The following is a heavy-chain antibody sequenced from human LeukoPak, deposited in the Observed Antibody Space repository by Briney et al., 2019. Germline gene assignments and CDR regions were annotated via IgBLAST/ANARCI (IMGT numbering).Heavy chain of an antibody. J-gene: IGHJ3*02. D-gene: IGHD6-13*01. CDR1: GFTFSSYW. CDR2: ITSDGSST. V-gene: IGHV3-74*01. CDR3: ARGNSHASDI. Sequence: PGGSLRLSCAASGFTFSSYWMHWVRQPPGKGLLWVSRITSDGSSTSYADSVKGRFTISRDNAKNTLYLQMNSLRAEDRAVYYCARGNSHASDIWGQGTMVSVSS.